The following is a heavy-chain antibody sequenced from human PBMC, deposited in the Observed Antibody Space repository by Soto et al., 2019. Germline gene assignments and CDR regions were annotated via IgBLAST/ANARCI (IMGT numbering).Heavy chain of an antibody. V-gene: IGHV3-23*01. CDR2: IGGSAESA. J-gene: IGHJ4*02. CDR3: AVHCSTSSCSY. D-gene: IGHD2-2*01. CDR1: GFTFSTYA. Sequence: EVQLSESGGGLVQPGGSLRVSCAASGFTFSTYAMSWVRQAPGKGLEWVSAIGGSAESAYYGDSVKGRFPISRDNSKTTVYLQMNSLRAEDTAVYYCAVHCSTSSCSYWGQGTQVTVSS.